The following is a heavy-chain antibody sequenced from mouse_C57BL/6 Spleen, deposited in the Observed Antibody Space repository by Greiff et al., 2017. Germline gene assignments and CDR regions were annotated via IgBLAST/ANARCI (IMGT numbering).Heavy chain of an antibody. J-gene: IGHJ2*01. CDR3: TRFTTVVAVDY. CDR2: IYPGNSDT. CDR1: GYTFTSYW. V-gene: IGHV1-5*01. D-gene: IGHD1-1*01. Sequence: VQLQQSGTVLARPGASVKMSCKTSGYTFTSYWMHWVKQRPGQGLEWIGAIYPGNSDTSYNQKFKGKAKLTAVTSASPAYMELSSLTNEDSAVYYCTRFTTVVAVDYWGQGTTLTVSS.